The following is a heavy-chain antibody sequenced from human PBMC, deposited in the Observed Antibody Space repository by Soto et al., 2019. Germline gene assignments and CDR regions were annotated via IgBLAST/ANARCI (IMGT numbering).Heavy chain of an antibody. CDR1: GGSISSGNYY. V-gene: IGHV4-30-4*01. CDR2: ISYSGST. CDR3: ARGEYTSGWYNWFDP. D-gene: IGHD6-19*01. Sequence: SETLSLTCTVSGGSISSGNYYWSWIRQPPGKGLEWIGFISYSGSTYYNASLKSRVTISVDTSKNQFSLKLTSVTAEDTAVYYCARGEYTSGWYNWFDPWGQGTLVTVSS. J-gene: IGHJ5*02.